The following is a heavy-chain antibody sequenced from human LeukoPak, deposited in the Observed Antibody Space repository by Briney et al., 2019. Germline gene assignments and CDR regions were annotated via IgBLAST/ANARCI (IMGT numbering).Heavy chain of an antibody. V-gene: IGHV4-34*01. D-gene: IGHD3-22*01. Sequence: SETLSLTCAVYGGSFSGYYWSWIRQPPGKGLEWIGEINHSGSTNYNPSLKSRVTISVDTSKNQFSLKLSSVTAADTAVYYCARGTDYYDRVPFDYWGQGTLVTVSS. CDR1: GGSFSGYY. J-gene: IGHJ4*02. CDR2: INHSGST. CDR3: ARGTDYYDRVPFDY.